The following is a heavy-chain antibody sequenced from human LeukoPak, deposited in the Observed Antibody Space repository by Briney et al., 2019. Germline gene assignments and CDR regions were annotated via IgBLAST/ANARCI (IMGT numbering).Heavy chain of an antibody. Sequence: GRSLRLSYAASGFTFDDYAMHWVRQAPGKGLEWVSGISWNSGSIGYADSVKGRFTISRDNAKNSLYLQMNSLRAEDTALYYCAKDVVTGTGFFFIMDVWGKGTTVTVSS. J-gene: IGHJ6*03. CDR2: ISWNSGSI. D-gene: IGHD6-25*01. V-gene: IGHV3-9*01. CDR1: GFTFDDYA. CDR3: AKDVVTGTGFFFIMDV.